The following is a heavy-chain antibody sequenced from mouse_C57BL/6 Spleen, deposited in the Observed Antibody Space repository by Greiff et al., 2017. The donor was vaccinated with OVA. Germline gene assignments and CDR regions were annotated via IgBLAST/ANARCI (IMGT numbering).Heavy chain of an antibody. CDR2: IVPNSGGT. CDR1: GYTFTSYW. Sequence: QVQLQQPGAELVKPGASVSLSCKASGYTFTSYWMYWVKQRPGRGLVWIGRIVPNSGGTNYNEKFKSKATLTVDKPSSTVYMQLNCLTSKDSAIYYCAREGKRDYFDYWGQGTTLTVSS. CDR3: AREGKRDYFDY. J-gene: IGHJ2*01. D-gene: IGHD2-1*01. V-gene: IGHV1-72*01.